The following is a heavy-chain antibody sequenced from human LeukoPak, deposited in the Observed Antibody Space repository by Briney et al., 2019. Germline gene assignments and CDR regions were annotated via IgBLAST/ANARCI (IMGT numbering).Heavy chain of an antibody. CDR3: ARGGGRYCSSTSCYVGY. J-gene: IGHJ4*02. CDR1: GGSFSGYY. V-gene: IGHV4-34*01. Sequence: PSETLSLTCAVYGGSFSGYYLSWIRQPPGKGLEWIGEINHSGSTNYNPSLKSRVTISVDTSKNQFSLKLSSVTAADTAVYYCARGGGRYCSSTSCYVGYWGQGTLVTVSS. D-gene: IGHD2-2*01. CDR2: INHSGST.